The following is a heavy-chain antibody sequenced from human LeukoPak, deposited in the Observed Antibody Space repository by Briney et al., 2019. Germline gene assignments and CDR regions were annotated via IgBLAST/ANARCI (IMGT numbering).Heavy chain of an antibody. V-gene: IGHV1-69*04. CDR3: ARGPGSSGYSGYDPEPIDY. D-gene: IGHD5-12*01. Sequence: ASVKVSCTASGGTFSSYAISWVRQAPGQGLEWMGRIIPILGIANYAQKFQGRVTITADKSTSTAYMELSSLRSEDTAVYYCARGPGSSGYSGYDPEPIDYWGQGTLVTVSS. CDR1: GGTFSSYA. CDR2: IIPILGIA. J-gene: IGHJ4*02.